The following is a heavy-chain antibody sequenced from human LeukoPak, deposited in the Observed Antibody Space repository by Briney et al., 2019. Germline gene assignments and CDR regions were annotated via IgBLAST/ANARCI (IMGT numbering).Heavy chain of an antibody. CDR3: ARVDYTTSSPYLLPDS. V-gene: IGHV4-59*01. CDR2: IYYSGRT. D-gene: IGHD6-6*01. CDR1: GGSIIGYY. Sequence: SETLSLTCTVSGGSIIGYYWSWIRQPPGKGLEWIGYIYYSGRTNYNPSLKSRVTISVDTSKNQLSLRLNSVTAADTAVYYCARVDYTTSSPYLLPDSWGQGTLVTVSS. J-gene: IGHJ4*02.